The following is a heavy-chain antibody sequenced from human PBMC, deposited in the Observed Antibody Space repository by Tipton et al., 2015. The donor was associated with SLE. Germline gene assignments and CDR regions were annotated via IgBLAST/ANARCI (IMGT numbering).Heavy chain of an antibody. CDR1: GGSISSSNW. CDR2: INHSGST. V-gene: IGHV4-4*02. D-gene: IGHD3-22*01. CDR3: ARDRFDSSGYTLFDS. J-gene: IGHJ4*02. Sequence: TLSLTCTVSGGSISSSNWWSWVRQPPGKGLEWIGEINHSGSTNYNPSLKRRVTISLDTSKNQFSLNLSSVTAADTAVYYCARDRFDSSGYTLFDSWGQGTLVTVSS.